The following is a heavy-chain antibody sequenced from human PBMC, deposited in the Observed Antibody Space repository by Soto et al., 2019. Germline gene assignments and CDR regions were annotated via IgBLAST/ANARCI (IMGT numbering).Heavy chain of an antibody. Sequence: QVQLVQSGAEVKKPGASVKVSRKASGYTFTSYGISWVRQAPGQGLEWMGWISAYNGNTNYAQKLQGRVTMTTDTSTSTAYMELRSLRSDDTAVYYCARDNVVVVAATPPDAFDIWGQGTMVTVSS. V-gene: IGHV1-18*01. CDR2: ISAYNGNT. D-gene: IGHD2-15*01. CDR3: ARDNVVVVAATPPDAFDI. J-gene: IGHJ3*02. CDR1: GYTFTSYG.